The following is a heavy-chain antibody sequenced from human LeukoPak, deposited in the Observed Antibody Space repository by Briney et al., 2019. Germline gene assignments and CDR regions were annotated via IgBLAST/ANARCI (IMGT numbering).Heavy chain of an antibody. D-gene: IGHD2-2*01. CDR2: ISGSGDST. CDR3: ANAAMSSYYGMDV. CDR1: GFTFSSYA. V-gene: IGHV3-23*01. Sequence: GRTLRLSCAASGFTFSSYAMSWVRQTPGKGLEWVSAISGSGDSTYYADSVKGRFTISRDNSKNTLYLQMNSLRAEDTAVYYCANAAMSSYYGMDVWGQGTTVTVSS. J-gene: IGHJ6*02.